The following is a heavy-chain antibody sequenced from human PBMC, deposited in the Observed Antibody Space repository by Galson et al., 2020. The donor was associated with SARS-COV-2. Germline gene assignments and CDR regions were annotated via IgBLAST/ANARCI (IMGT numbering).Heavy chain of an antibody. V-gene: IGHV5-51*01. CDR1: GYSSTSYW. Sequence: KIGESLKISCKGSGYSSTSYWIGWVRQMPGKGLEWMGIIYPGDSDTRYSPSFQGQVTISADKSISTAYLQWSSLKASDTAMYYCARLAKRGWLRPPNRYYYYGMDGWGQGTTVTVSS. D-gene: IGHD5-12*01. CDR2: IYPGDSDT. J-gene: IGHJ6*02. CDR3: ARLAKRGWLRPPNRYYYYGMDG.